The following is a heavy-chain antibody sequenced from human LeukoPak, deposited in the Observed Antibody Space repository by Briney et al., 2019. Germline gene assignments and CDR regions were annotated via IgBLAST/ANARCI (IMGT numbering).Heavy chain of an antibody. CDR2: INPNSGGT. Sequence: EASVKVSCKASGYTFTGYYMHWVRQAPGQGLEWMGWINPNSGGTNYAQKFQGRVTMTRDTSISTAYMELSRLRSDDTAVYYRARERYCSSTSCVDYWGQGTLVTVSS. J-gene: IGHJ4*02. V-gene: IGHV1-2*02. CDR1: GYTFTGYY. D-gene: IGHD2-2*01. CDR3: ARERYCSSTSCVDY.